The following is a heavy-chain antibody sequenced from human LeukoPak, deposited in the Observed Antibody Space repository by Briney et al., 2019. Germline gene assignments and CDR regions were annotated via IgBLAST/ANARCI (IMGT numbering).Heavy chain of an antibody. V-gene: IGHV3-21*01. CDR2: ISSSSSYI. CDR1: GFTFSSYS. Sequence: GGSLRLSCAASGFTFSSYSMNWVRQAPGKGLEWVSSISSSSSYIYYADSVKGRFTISRDNAKNSLYLQMNSLRAEDTAVYYCARDPSSSSWYRHYYYYYMDVWGKGTTVTVSS. J-gene: IGHJ6*03. D-gene: IGHD6-13*01. CDR3: ARDPSSSSWYRHYYYYYMDV.